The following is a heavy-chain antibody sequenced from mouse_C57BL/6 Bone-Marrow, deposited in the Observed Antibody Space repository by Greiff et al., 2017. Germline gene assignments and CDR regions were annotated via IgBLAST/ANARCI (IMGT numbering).Heavy chain of an antibody. CDR1: GYSFTGYY. CDR3: ARGDGGLRRWFAY. Sequence: VHVKQSGPELVKPGASVKISCKASGYSFTGYYMNWVKQSPEKSLVWIGEINPSTGGTTYNQKFKAKATLTVDKSSSTAYMQLKSLTSEDSAVYYCARGDGGLRRWFAYWGQGTLVTVSA. CDR2: INPSTGGT. D-gene: IGHD2-4*01. V-gene: IGHV1-42*01. J-gene: IGHJ3*01.